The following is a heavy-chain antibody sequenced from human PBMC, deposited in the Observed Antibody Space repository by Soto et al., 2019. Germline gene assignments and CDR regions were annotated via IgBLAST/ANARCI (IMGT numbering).Heavy chain of an antibody. J-gene: IGHJ4*02. CDR3: ARDVCNGAMCYLVYFDY. CDR2: ITSPGGGI. D-gene: IGHD2-15*01. Sequence: GGSLRLSCAASGFTFGDYVMNWVRQAPGKGLEWVSGITSPGGGIHYADSVRGRFTISRDDSKNTLYLLINSLRAEDTAVYYCARDVCNGAMCYLVYFDYWGQGTLVTVSS. CDR1: GFTFGDYV. V-gene: IGHV3-23*01.